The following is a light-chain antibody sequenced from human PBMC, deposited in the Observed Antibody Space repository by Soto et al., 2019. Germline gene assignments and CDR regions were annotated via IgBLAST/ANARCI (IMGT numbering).Light chain of an antibody. J-gene: IGKJ2*01. CDR2: WAS. V-gene: IGKV4-1*01. CDR3: QQYSNIPPKYT. CDR1: QSVLYSSNNKNY. Sequence: DIVMTQSPDSLAVSLGERATIHCKSSQSVLYSSNNKNYLAWYQQKPGQPPKLLIYWASTRESGVPDRFSGSGSGTDFTLTISSLQAEDVAVYYCQQYSNIPPKYTFGQGTKLEIK.